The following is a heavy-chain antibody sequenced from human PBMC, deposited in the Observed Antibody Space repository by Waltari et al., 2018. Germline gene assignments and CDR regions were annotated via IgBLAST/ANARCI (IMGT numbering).Heavy chain of an antibody. V-gene: IGHV3-30*02. CDR2: IRYDGSNK. CDR1: GFTVSSNY. CDR3: AKVAVYSSSEGGFDY. D-gene: IGHD6-6*01. Sequence: VQLVESGGGLIQPGGSLRLSCAASGFTVSSNYMSWVRQAPGKGLGVVAFIRYDGSNKYYADSVKGRFTISRDNSKNTLYLQMNSLRAEDTAVYYCAKVAVYSSSEGGFDYWGQGTLVTVSS. J-gene: IGHJ4*02.